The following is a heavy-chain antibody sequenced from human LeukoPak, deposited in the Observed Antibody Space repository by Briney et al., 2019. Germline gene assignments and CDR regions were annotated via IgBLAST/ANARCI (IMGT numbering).Heavy chain of an antibody. CDR3: ARDPRDSSGYDGGFDY. J-gene: IGHJ4*02. D-gene: IGHD3-22*01. Sequence: PSETLSLTCAVSGGSISSSNWWSWVRQPPGKGLEWIGEIYHSGSTNYNPSLKSRVTISVDKSKNQFSLKLSSVTAADTAVYYCARDPRDSSGYDGGFDYWGQGTLVTVSS. CDR2: IYHSGST. V-gene: IGHV4-4*02. CDR1: GGSISSSNW.